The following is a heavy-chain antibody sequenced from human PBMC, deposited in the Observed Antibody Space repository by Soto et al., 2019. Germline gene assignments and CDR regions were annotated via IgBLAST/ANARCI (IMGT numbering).Heavy chain of an antibody. CDR3: ASGLYSNFDY. J-gene: IGHJ4*02. V-gene: IGHV4-31*03. Sequence: SETLSLTCTVSGGSISSGGYYWSWIRQHPGKGLEWIGYIYYSGSTYYNPPLKSRVTISVDTSKNQFSLKLSSVTAADTAVYYCASGLYSNFDYWGPGTLVTVSS. CDR2: IYYSGST. D-gene: IGHD4-4*01. CDR1: GGSISSGGYY.